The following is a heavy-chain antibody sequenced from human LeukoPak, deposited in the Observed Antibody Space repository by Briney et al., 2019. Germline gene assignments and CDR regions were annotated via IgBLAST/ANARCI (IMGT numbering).Heavy chain of an antibody. J-gene: IGHJ4*02. V-gene: IGHV1-24*01. Sequence: ASVKVSCKVSGYTLTELSMRWVRQAPGKGLEWMGGFDPEDGETIYAQKFQGRVTMTEDTSTDTAYMELSSLRSEDTAVYYCATVPTITMVRGVISRGQSLVDYWGQGTLVTVSS. D-gene: IGHD3-10*01. CDR3: ATVPTITMVRGVISRGQSLVDY. CDR2: FDPEDGET. CDR1: GYTLTELS.